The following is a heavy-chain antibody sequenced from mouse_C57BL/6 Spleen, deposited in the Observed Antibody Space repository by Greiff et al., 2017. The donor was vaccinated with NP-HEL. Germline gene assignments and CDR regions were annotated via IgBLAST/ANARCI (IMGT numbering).Heavy chain of an antibody. CDR3: ARCSRDYYYAMDY. CDR2: IRNKANGYTT. CDR1: GFTFTDYY. V-gene: IGHV7-3*01. D-gene: IGHD3-3*01. J-gene: IGHJ4*01. Sequence: EVKLMESGGGLVQPGGSLSLSCAASGFTFTDYYMSWVRQPPGKALEWLGFIRNKANGYTTEYSASVKGRFTISRDNSQSILYLQMNALRAEDSATYYCARCSRDYYYAMDYWGQGTSVTVSS.